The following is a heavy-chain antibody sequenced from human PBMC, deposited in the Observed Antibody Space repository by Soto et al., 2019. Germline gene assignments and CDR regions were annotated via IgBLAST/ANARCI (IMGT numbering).Heavy chain of an antibody. CDR1: GFTFSSYA. V-gene: IGHV3-23*01. Sequence: HPGGSLRLSCAASGFTFSSYAMSWVRQAPGKGLEWVSAISGSGGSTYYADSVKGRFTISRDNSKNTLYLQMNSLRAEDTAVYYYASSTILEYGFILTGRGMDVWGQGTTVTVSS. D-gene: IGHD3-9*01. CDR3: ASSTILEYGFILTGRGMDV. J-gene: IGHJ6*02. CDR2: ISGSGGST.